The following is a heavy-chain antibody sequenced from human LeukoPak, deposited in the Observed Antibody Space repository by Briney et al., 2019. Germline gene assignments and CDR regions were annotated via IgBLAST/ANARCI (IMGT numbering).Heavy chain of an antibody. Sequence: PGRSLRLSCAASGFTFSSYGMHWVRQAPGKGLEWVAVISYDGSNKYYADSVKGRFTISRDNSKNTLYLQMNSLRAEDTAVYYCARGYYDSSDYYPIVYWGQGTLVTVSS. CDR2: ISYDGSNK. CDR3: ARGYYDSSDYYPIVY. D-gene: IGHD3-22*01. V-gene: IGHV3-30*03. J-gene: IGHJ4*02. CDR1: GFTFSSYG.